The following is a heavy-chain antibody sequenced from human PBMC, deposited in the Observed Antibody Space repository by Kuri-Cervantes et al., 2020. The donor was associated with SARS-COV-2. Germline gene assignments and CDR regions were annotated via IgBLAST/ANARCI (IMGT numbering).Heavy chain of an antibody. V-gene: IGHV3-21*01. CDR2: ISNSGSYI. Sequence: GGSLRLSCAVSGFTFSSYSMSWVRQAPGKGLEWVSSISNSGSYIYYADSVRGRLTISRDNAKNSLYLQMNSQRAEDTAVYYCARDCYDFNNGYYTGQFAYWGQGTLVTVSS. D-gene: IGHD3-3*01. CDR1: GFTFSSYS. CDR3: ARDCYDFNNGYYTGQFAY. J-gene: IGHJ4*02.